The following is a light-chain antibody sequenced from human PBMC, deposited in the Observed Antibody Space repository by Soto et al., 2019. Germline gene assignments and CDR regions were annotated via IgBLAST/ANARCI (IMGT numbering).Light chain of an antibody. CDR1: QTINNN. CDR2: AAS. V-gene: IGKV3D-15*01. J-gene: IGKJ1*01. CDR3: QQYNSYST. Sequence: IVMSQSPATVSVYPGERATLSCRASQTINNNLAWFQQKPGQPPRLLIHAASSRATGIPDRFSGSGSGTEFTLTISSLQPDDIATYYCQQYNSYSTFGQGGKVDI.